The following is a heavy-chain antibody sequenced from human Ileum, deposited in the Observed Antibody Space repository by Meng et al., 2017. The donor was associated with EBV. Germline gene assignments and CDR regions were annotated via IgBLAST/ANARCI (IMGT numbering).Heavy chain of an antibody. D-gene: IGHD1-26*01. CDR1: GGSFSSRKYY. CDR3: ASRELAPFDY. V-gene: IGHV4-39*07. Sequence: QPQRQESGPGLVKPSETLSLTWSVSGGSFSSRKYYWGWIRQPPGKALEWIASIYYSGTTYYNPSLQSRVSISVDKSKNQVSLNMTSMTAADTAVYYCASRELAPFDYWGQGTLVTVSS. J-gene: IGHJ4*02. CDR2: IYYSGTT.